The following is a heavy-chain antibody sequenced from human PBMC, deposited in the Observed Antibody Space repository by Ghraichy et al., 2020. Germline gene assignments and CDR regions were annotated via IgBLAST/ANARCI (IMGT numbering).Heavy chain of an antibody. Sequence: GGSLRLSCAASGFTFTNYAMSWVRQAPGKGLDWVSGISGSGDSTYYADSVKGRFTISRDNSKNTLYLQMNSLRAEDTAVYYCALTVDTAMVMAYWGQGTLVTVSS. CDR2: ISGSGDST. D-gene: IGHD5-18*01. CDR1: GFTFTNYA. CDR3: ALTVDTAMVMAY. J-gene: IGHJ4*02. V-gene: IGHV3-23*01.